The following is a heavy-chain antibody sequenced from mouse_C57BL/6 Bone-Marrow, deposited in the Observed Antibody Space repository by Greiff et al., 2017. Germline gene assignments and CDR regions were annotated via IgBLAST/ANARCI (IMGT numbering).Heavy chain of an antibody. CDR1: GYTFTDYY. D-gene: IGHD2-4*01. V-gene: IGHV1-26*01. CDR2: INPNNGGT. CDR3: ARKRGHYDNYAMDY. Sequence: EVQLQQSGPELVKPGASVKISCKASGYTFTDYYMNWVKQSHGKSLEWIGDINPNNGGTSYNQKFKGKATLTVDKSSSTAYMELRSLTSEDSAVYYCARKRGHYDNYAMDYWGQGTSVTVSS. J-gene: IGHJ4*01.